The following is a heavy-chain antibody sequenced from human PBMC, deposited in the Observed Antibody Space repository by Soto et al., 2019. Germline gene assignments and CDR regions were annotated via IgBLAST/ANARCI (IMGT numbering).Heavy chain of an antibody. Sequence: EVQLVESGGGLVKPGGSLRLSCAASGFTFSSYSMNWVHQAPGKGLEWVSSISSSSSYIYYADSVKGRFTISRDNAKNSLYLQMNSLRAEDTAVYYCARDQTPPDIVATTLTTYYMDVWGKGTTVTVSS. CDR3: ARDQTPPDIVATTLTTYYMDV. D-gene: IGHD5-12*01. CDR2: ISSSSSYI. J-gene: IGHJ6*03. CDR1: GFTFSSYS. V-gene: IGHV3-21*01.